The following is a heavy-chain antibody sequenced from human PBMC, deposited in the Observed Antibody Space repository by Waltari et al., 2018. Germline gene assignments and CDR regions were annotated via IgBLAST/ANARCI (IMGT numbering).Heavy chain of an antibody. V-gene: IGHV3-9*01. CDR3: AKGALAAAGIFDY. J-gene: IGHJ4*02. D-gene: IGHD6-13*01. CDR2: ISWNSGSI. Sequence: EVQLVESGRGLVQPGRSLRLSCAASGFTFAASAMHWVRQAPGKGLEWVSGISWNSGSIGYADSVKGRFTNSRDNAKNSLYLQMNSLRAEDTALYCCAKGALAAAGIFDYWGQGTLVTVSS. CDR1: GFTFAASA.